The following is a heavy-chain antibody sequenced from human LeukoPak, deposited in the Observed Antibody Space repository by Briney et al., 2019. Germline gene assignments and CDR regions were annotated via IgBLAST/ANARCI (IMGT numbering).Heavy chain of an antibody. CDR1: GGSVTSVSFY. CDR3: ARGAVDSSLYYLDY. CDR2: IFYRGST. D-gene: IGHD6-13*01. V-gene: IGHV4-61*01. J-gene: IGHJ4*02. Sequence: SETLSLTCTVSGGSVTSVSFYWHWIRQPPGKGLEWIGYIFYRGSTNYQSSLKSRVTISVDTPNQFSLKLNSVTAADTAVYYCARGAVDSSLYYLDYWGQGALVTVSS.